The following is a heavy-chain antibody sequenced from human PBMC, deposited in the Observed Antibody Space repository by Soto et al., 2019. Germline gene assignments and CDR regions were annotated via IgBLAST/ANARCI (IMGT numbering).Heavy chain of an antibody. CDR3: AATLIAAIGTGHYYGMDV. J-gene: IGHJ6*02. V-gene: IGHV1-58*01. CDR1: GFTFTRSA. D-gene: IGHD6-13*01. Sequence: SVKVSCKASGFTFTRSAVQWVRQARGQRLEWIGWIVAGSDNTNYAQKFQERVTITRDMSTSTAYMELSSLRSEDTAVYYCAATLIAAIGTGHYYGMDVRGQGTTVTVSS. CDR2: IVAGSDNT.